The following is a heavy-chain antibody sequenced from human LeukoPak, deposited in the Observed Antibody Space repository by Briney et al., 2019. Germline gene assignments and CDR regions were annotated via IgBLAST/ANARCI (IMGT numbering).Heavy chain of an antibody. J-gene: IGHJ4*02. CDR2: ISYDGSNK. CDR3: ASRYCSGGSCYCDGY. CDR1: GFTFSSYG. Sequence: GGSLRLSCAASGFTFSSYGMHWVRQAPGKGLEWVAVISYDGSNKYYADSVKGRFTISRDNSKNTLYLQMNSLRAEDTAVYYCASRYCSGGSCYCDGYWGQGTLVTVSS. D-gene: IGHD2-15*01. V-gene: IGHV3-30*03.